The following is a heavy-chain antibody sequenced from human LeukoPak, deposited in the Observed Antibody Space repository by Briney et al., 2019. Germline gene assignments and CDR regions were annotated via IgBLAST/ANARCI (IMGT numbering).Heavy chain of an antibody. J-gene: IGHJ4*02. D-gene: IGHD3-16*02. CDR2: ISSSSSTI. V-gene: IGHV3-48*01. CDR3: ARDLDDYVWGSYRY. Sequence: PGGSLRLSCVASGFTFSSYSMNWVRQAPGKGLEWVSYISSSSSTIYYADSVKGRFTISRDNAKNSLYLQMNSLRAEDTAVYYCARDLDDYVWGSYRYWGQGTLVTVSS. CDR1: GFTFSSYS.